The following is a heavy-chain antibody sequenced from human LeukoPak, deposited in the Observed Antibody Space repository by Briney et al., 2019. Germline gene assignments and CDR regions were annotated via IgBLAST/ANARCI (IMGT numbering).Heavy chain of an antibody. CDR1: GGTFSSYG. Sequence: ASVKVSCKASGGTFSSYGISWVRQAPGQGLEWMGGIIPIFGTANYAQKFQGRVTITADESTSTAYMELSSLRSEDTAVYYCARGSMFRSYYYGMDVWGQGTTVIVSS. D-gene: IGHD3-10*02. CDR3: ARGSMFRSYYYGMDV. V-gene: IGHV1-69*13. CDR2: IIPIFGTA. J-gene: IGHJ6*02.